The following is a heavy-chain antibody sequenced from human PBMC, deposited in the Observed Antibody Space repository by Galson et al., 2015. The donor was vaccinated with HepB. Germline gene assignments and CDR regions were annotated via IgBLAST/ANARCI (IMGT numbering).Heavy chain of an antibody. CDR1: GLTFSNAW. J-gene: IGHJ4*02. CDR2: IKSNPDGGTT. V-gene: IGHV3-15*01. D-gene: IGHD4-17*01. CDR3: TTRPSPGDYPLDY. Sequence: LRLSCAASGLTFSNAWMSWVRQAPGKGLEWVGRIKSNPDGGTTDYAAPVKDRFIISRDDSKDTLYLQMNSLKTEDTAVYYCTTRPSPGDYPLDYWGQGTLVTVSS.